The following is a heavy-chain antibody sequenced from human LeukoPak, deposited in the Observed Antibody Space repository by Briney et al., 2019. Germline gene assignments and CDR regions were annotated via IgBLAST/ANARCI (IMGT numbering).Heavy chain of an antibody. V-gene: IGHV3-7*01. CDR2: IKQDGSEK. J-gene: IGHJ5*02. CDR1: GFTFSSYW. CDR3: ARLMVRGVIRVTNWFDP. D-gene: IGHD3-10*01. Sequence: GGSLRLSCAASGFTFSSYWMSWVRQAPGKGLEWVANIKQDGSEKYYVDSVKGRFTISRDNAKNSLYLQMNSLRAEDTAVYYCARLMVRGVIRVTNWFDPWGQGTLVTVYS.